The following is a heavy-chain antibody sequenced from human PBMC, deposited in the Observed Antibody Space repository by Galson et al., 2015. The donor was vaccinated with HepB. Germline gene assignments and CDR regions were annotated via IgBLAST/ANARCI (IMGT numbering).Heavy chain of an antibody. Sequence: SETLSLTCIVSGGSIRNSGYHWGWIRQPPGKDLEWIGSVDESGGTYTNPSLKSRVSMSVDTSKDHFSLRLTSVTAADTAVYYCARHLCGGDCYWVRWFDPWGRGTLVTVSS. D-gene: IGHD2-21*01. CDR3: ARHLCGGDCYWVRWFDP. CDR1: GGSIRNSGYH. J-gene: IGHJ5*02. V-gene: IGHV4-39*01. CDR2: VDESGGT.